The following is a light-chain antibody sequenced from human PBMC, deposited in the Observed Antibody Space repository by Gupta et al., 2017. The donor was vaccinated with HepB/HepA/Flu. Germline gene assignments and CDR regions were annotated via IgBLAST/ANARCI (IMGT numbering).Light chain of an antibody. V-gene: IGLV1-40*01. J-gene: IGLJ2*01. Sequence: QSVLTQPPSVSGAPGQRVTISCPGSSSNIGAGYDVHWYQQLPGTAPKLLIYGNSNRPSGVPDRFSGSKSGTSASLAITGLQVEDEADYYGQSYDSSLSGVVFGGGTKLTVL. CDR1: SSNIGAGYD. CDR2: GNS. CDR3: QSYDSSLSGVV.